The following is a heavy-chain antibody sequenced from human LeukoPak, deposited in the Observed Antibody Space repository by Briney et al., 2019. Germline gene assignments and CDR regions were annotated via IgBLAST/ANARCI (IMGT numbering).Heavy chain of an antibody. CDR2: ISSNFNYI. J-gene: IGHJ4*02. Sequence: GGSLRLSCAASGFTFSTYAMNWVRQAPGKGLEWVSSISSNFNYIHYADSVKGRFAISRDNAKNSLYLQMSSLRAEDTAVYYCARRNSVYSSSWYFNDYWGQGTLVTVSS. D-gene: IGHD6-13*01. CDR1: GFTFSTYA. CDR3: ARRNSVYSSSWYFNDY. V-gene: IGHV3-21*01.